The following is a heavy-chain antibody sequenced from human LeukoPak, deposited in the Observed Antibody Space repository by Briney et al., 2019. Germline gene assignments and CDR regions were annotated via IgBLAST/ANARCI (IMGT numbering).Heavy chain of an antibody. J-gene: IGHJ5*02. V-gene: IGHV1-2*02. CDR1: GYTFTGYY. Sequence: ASVKVSCKASGYTFTGYYIHWMRQAPGQGLEWMGWLNPKSGGTNYAQNFQGRVTMTRDTIINTAYMELSRLRSDDTAVYYCAGNDWNDPWFDPWGQGTLVTVSS. CDR2: LNPKSGGT. D-gene: IGHD1-1*01. CDR3: AGNDWNDPWFDP.